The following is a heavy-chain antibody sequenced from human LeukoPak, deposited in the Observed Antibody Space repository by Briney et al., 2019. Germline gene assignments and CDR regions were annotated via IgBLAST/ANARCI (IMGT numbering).Heavy chain of an antibody. CDR2: INPNSGGT. D-gene: IGHD3-3*01. V-gene: IGHV1-2*02. CDR3: ARDGSYYDFWSGYPVGWFDP. Sequence: ASVKVSCKASGYTFTGYYMRWVRQAPGQGLEWMGWINPNSGGTNYAQKFQGRVTMTRDTSISTAYMELSRLRSDDTAVYYCARDGSYYDFWSGYPVGWFDPWGQGTLVTVSS. J-gene: IGHJ5*02. CDR1: GYTFTGYY.